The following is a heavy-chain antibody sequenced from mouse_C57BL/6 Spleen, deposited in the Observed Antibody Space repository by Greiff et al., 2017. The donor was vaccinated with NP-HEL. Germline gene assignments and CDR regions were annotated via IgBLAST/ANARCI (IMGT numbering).Heavy chain of an antibody. D-gene: IGHD3-1*01. CDR1: GYTFTSYW. Sequence: VQMQQNGAELVRPGSSVKLSCKASGYTFTSYWMHWVKQRPIQGLEWIGNIDPSDSETHYNQKFKDKATLTVDKSSSTAYMQLSSLTSEDSAVYYCARWGGLDFDYWGQGTTLTVSS. CDR2: IDPSDSET. J-gene: IGHJ2*01. V-gene: IGHV1-52*01. CDR3: ARWGGLDFDY.